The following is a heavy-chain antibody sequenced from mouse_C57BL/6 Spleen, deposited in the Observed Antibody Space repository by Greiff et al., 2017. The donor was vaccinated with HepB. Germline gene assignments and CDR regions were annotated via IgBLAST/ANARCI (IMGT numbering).Heavy chain of an antibody. V-gene: IGHV6-3*01. D-gene: IGHD4-1*01. CDR2: IRLKSDNYAT. CDR3: NNWDN. Sequence: EVKVVESGGGLVQPGGSMKLSCVASGFTFSNYLMNWVRQSPEKGLEWVAQIRLKSDNYATHYAESVKGRFTISRDYSKSSVYLQMNNLRAEDTGIYYCNNWDNWGQGTTLTVSS. J-gene: IGHJ2*01. CDR1: GFTFSNYL.